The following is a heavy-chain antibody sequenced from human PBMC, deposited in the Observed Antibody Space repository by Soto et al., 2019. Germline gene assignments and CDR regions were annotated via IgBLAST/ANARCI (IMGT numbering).Heavy chain of an antibody. J-gene: IGHJ5*02. D-gene: IGHD6-13*01. V-gene: IGHV4-59*01. CDR3: VRESSSWYQYWFEP. CDR2: IYYSGST. CDR1: GGSISSYY. Sequence: PSETLSLTCTVSGGSISSYYWSWIRQPPGKGLEWIGYIYYSGSTNYNPSLKSRVTISVDTSKNQFSLKLSSVTAADTAVYYCVRESSSWYQYWFEPWGQGTLVTVCS.